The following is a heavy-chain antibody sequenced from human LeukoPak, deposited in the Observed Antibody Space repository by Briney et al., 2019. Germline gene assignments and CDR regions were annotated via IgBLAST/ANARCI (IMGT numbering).Heavy chain of an antibody. CDR1: GGSISSSSYY. V-gene: IGHV4-39*01. Sequence: SETLSLICTVSGGSISSSSYYWGWIRQPPGKGLEWIGSIYYSGSTYYNPSLKSRVTISVDTSKNQFSLKLSSVTAADTAVYYCARPYYDFWSGYHIVGFDPWGQGTLVTVSS. J-gene: IGHJ5*02. CDR3: ARPYYDFWSGYHIVGFDP. D-gene: IGHD3-3*01. CDR2: IYYSGST.